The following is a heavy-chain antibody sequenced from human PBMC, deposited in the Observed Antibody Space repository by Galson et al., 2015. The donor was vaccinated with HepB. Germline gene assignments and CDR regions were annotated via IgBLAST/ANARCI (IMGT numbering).Heavy chain of an antibody. CDR1: GFTFSSYG. Sequence: SLRLSCAASGFTFSSYGMHWVRQAPGKGLEWVAVIWYDGSNKYYADSVKGRFTISRDNSKNTLYLQMNSLRAEDTAVYYCARTGGRGYDYVWGSYRGYYGMDVWGQGTTVTVSS. CDR2: IWYDGSNK. D-gene: IGHD3-16*02. J-gene: IGHJ6*02. CDR3: ARTGGRGYDYVWGSYRGYYGMDV. V-gene: IGHV3-33*01.